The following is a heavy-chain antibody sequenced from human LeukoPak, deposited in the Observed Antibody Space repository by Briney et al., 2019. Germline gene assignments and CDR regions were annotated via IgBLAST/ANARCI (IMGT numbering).Heavy chain of an antibody. J-gene: IGHJ4*02. V-gene: IGHV3-30*02. Sequence: GGSLRLSCAASGFTFSNYAMHWVRQAPGKGLEWLAYIRYDGSSKYYADFVKGRFTISRDYSKNTLYLQMNSLRAEDTAVYYCAKTSGSYYVDYWGQGTLVTVSS. CDR2: IRYDGSSK. CDR1: GFTFSNYA. CDR3: AKTSGSYYVDY. D-gene: IGHD1-26*01.